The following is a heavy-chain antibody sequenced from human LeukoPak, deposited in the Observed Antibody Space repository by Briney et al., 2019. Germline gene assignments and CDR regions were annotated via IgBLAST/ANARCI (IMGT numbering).Heavy chain of an antibody. Sequence: PWGSLCLSCAASGFTFSSYAMSWVRQAPGKGLEWVSAISGSGGSTYYADSVKGRFTISRDNSKNTLYLQMNSLRAEDTAVYYCATYYDSSGYYYNGVFDMWRQGTMVTVSS. CDR2: ISGSGGST. CDR1: GFTFSSYA. CDR3: ATYYDSSGYYYNGVFDM. V-gene: IGHV3-23*01. D-gene: IGHD3-22*01. J-gene: IGHJ3*02.